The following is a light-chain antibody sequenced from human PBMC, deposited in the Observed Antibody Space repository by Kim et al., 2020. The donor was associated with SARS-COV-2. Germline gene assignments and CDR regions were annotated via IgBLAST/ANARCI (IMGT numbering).Light chain of an antibody. V-gene: IGKV3-15*01. CDR1: QSISNN. CDR3: QQYDTWPRT. J-gene: IGKJ1*01. CDR2: GAS. Sequence: EIVMTQSPATLSVSPGDRATLSCRASQSISNNLVWYQQKPGQAPRLLIYGASARATGFPARFSGSGSGTEFTITISSLQSEDLAVYYCQQYDTWPRTFGQGTKVEIK.